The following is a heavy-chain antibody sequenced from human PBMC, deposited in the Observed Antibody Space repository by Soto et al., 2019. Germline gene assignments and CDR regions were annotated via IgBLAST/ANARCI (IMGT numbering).Heavy chain of an antibody. J-gene: IGHJ4*02. CDR3: ARGRYCSGGSCYSGGVPPSDY. D-gene: IGHD2-15*01. CDR1: GYTFTSYG. V-gene: IGHV1-18*01. CDR2: ISAYNGNT. Sequence: ASVKVSCKASGYTFTSYGISWVRQAPGQGLEWMGWISAYNGNTNYAQKPQGRVTMTTDTSTSTAYMELRSLRSDDTAVYYCARGRYCSGGSCYSGGVPPSDYWGQGTLVTVSS.